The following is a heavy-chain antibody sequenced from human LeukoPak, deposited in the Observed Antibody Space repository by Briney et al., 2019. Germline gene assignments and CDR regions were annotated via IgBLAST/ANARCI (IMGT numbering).Heavy chain of an antibody. V-gene: IGHV3-15*01. J-gene: IGHJ4*02. CDR2: IKSKTDGETT. CDR1: GFTFTNAW. CDR3: TTDLGTYYHGSQRLIPIDY. D-gene: IGHD3-10*01. Sequence: GGSLRLSCVDSGFTFTNAWMSWVRQAPGKGLEWIGRIKSKTDGETTNYAEPARGRFTISRDDSKSAVYLQMNSLKIEDTAVYYCTTDLGTYYHGSQRLIPIDYWGQGTLVTVSS.